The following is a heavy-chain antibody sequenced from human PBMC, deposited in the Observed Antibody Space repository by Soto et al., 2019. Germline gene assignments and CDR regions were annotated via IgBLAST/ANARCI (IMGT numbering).Heavy chain of an antibody. J-gene: IGHJ4*02. CDR3: ARSYNASGCFDD. V-gene: IGHV3-48*02. CDR2: ISGSSRTT. D-gene: IGHD1-1*01. Sequence: EVQLVESGGGLVQPGGSLKLSCAASGFAFSSYSMNWVRQAPGKGLEWVSYISGSSRTTSYADSVKGRFTISRDTAKKSLFLQMNSLTDEDTAVYYCARSYNASGCFDDWGQGALVTVSP. CDR1: GFAFSSYS.